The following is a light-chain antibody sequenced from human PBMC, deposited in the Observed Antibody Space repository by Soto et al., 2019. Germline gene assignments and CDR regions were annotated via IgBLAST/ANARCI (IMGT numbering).Light chain of an antibody. CDR3: AAWDDSLSVWV. Sequence: QSVLTQPPSASGTPGQRVTISCSGSSSNIGSNYVYWYQQLPGTAPKLLIYRNNQRPSGVPDRFFGSKSGTSASLAISGLRSEDEADYYCAAWDDSLSVWVFGGGTKLTVL. CDR1: SSNIGSNY. CDR2: RNN. J-gene: IGLJ3*02. V-gene: IGLV1-47*01.